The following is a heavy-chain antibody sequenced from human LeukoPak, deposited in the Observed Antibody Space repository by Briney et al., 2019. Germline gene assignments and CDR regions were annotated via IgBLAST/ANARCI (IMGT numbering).Heavy chain of an antibody. V-gene: IGHV4-39*01. D-gene: IGHD3-22*01. CDR1: GGSISTSTYN. CDR3: ARQVRSPVVMFMDV. Sequence: SETLSLTCTVAGGSISTSTYNWGWIRQPPGKGLEWIGSVYYTGITYYNTSVESRVTISVDTSKNHFSLELNSVTAADTGVYFCARQVRSPVVMFMDVWGKGTTVIVSS. CDR2: VYYTGIT. J-gene: IGHJ6*03.